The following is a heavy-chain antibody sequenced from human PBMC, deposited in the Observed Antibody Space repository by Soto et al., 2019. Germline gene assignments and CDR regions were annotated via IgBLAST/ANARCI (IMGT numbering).Heavy chain of an antibody. CDR3: ARGNALDV. J-gene: IGHJ3*01. V-gene: IGHV6-1*01. Sequence: QGQLQQSGPGLVKPSQTLSLTCAISVDSVSRDITSWNWIRQSPSRGLEWLGRTYYRSKWFHDYAASVKSRITINPDTSKNQFSLELNSMTPEDTAVYYCARGNALDVWGQGTVVTVSS. CDR2: TYYRSKWFH. CDR1: VDSVSRDITS. D-gene: IGHD3-10*01.